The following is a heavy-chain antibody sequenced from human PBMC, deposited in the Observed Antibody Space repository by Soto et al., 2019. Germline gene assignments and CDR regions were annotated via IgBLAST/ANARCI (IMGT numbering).Heavy chain of an antibody. J-gene: IGHJ4*02. V-gene: IGHV3-72*01. CDR3: TRWRTSMDYFEY. CDR1: GFSVSSSH. D-gene: IGHD2-8*01. Sequence: PGGSLRLSCAVSGFSVSSSHMNWVRRAPGKGLEWVGRIRNKANGFTTEYAASVRGRFTISRDDSKNLVYLQMNSLKTEDTAVYYCTRWRTSMDYFEYWGRGTLVTVSS. CDR2: IRNKANGFTT.